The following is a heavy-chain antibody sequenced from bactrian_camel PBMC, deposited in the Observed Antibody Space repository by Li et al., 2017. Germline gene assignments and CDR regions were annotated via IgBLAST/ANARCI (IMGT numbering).Heavy chain of an antibody. V-gene: IGHV3S53*01. Sequence: HVQLVESGGGSVQAGGSLRLSCAASTLYYTTYCMGWSRQAPGGQREGIATLTSDGTKRYKDSVQGRFTVSRDNTQNILYLEMNNLAPEDTGMYYCAADPKKWLCSWFRTDSASWGQGTQVTVS. J-gene: IGHJ6*01. D-gene: IGHD6*01. CDR2: LTSDGTK. CDR3: AADPKKWLCSWFRTDSAS. CDR1: TLYYTTYC.